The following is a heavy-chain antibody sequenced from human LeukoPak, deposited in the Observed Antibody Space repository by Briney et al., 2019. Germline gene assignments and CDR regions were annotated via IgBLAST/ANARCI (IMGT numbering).Heavy chain of an antibody. CDR1: GFTFDDYA. J-gene: IGHJ4*02. D-gene: IGHD3-10*01. V-gene: IGHV3-9*01. CDR2: ISWNSGSI. Sequence: SLRLSCAASGFTFDDYAMHWVRQAPGKGLEWVSGISWNSGSIGYADSVKGRFTISRDNAKNSLYLQMNSLRAEDTAVYYCARDSQPYYYGSGSLEWGQGTLVTVSS. CDR3: ARDSQPYYYGSGSLE.